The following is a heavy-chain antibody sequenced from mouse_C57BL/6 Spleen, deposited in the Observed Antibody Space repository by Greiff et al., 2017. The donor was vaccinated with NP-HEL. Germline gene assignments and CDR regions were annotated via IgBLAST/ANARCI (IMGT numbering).Heavy chain of an antibody. CDR3: AQITTVVAGNSAMDY. J-gene: IGHJ4*01. D-gene: IGHD1-1*01. CDR2: IFPGSGST. CDR1: GYTFTSPW. Sequence: QVQLQQSGPALVRPGASVKISCKAPGYTFTSPWMHWVRQRPGQGLEWIGEIFPGSGSTFYNEKFKGKATLTVDTSSSTAYMQLSSLTSEDSAVYFCAQITTVVAGNSAMDYWGQGTSVTVSS. V-gene: IGHV1-56*01.